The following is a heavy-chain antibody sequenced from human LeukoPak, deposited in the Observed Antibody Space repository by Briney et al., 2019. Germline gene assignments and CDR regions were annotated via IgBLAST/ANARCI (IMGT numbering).Heavy chain of an antibody. Sequence: GASVKVSCKASGYTFTSYDINWVRQAPGQGLEWMGWINPNSGGTNYAQKFQGRVTMTRDTSISTAYMELSRLRSDDTAVYYCARTSPPSIGVGYPYYFDYWGQGTLVTVSS. CDR2: INPNSGGT. V-gene: IGHV1-2*02. D-gene: IGHD3-3*01. CDR3: ARTSPPSIGVGYPYYFDY. J-gene: IGHJ4*02. CDR1: GYTFTSYD.